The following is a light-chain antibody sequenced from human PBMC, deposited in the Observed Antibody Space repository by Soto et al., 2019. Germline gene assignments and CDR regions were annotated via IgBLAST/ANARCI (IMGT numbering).Light chain of an antibody. V-gene: IGLV2-8*01. CDR2: EVT. J-gene: IGLJ2*01. CDR1: SSDVGGYNY. Sequence: QSVLTQPPSASGSPGQSVTISCTGTSSDVGGYNYVSWYQQHPGQAPKIMIYEVTKRPSGVPDRFSGSKSGNTASLTVSGLQAEDEADYYCSSYTTSSTVVFGGGTKVTVL. CDR3: SSYTTSSTVV.